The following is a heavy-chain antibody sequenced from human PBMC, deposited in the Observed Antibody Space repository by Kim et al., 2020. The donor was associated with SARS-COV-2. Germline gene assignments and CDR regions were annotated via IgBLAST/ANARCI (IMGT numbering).Heavy chain of an antibody. J-gene: IGHJ3*02. D-gene: IGHD3-10*01. CDR3: ARRLSLWFGELVDAFDM. Sequence: SETLSLTCAVSGGSISSSNWWSWLRQPPGKGLEWIGEIYHSGSTNYNPSLKSRVTISVDKAKNQFSLKLSSVTAADTAVYYCARRLSLWFGELVDAFDMWGQGTRVTVSS. V-gene: IGHV4-4*02. CDR2: IYHSGST. CDR1: GGSISSSNW.